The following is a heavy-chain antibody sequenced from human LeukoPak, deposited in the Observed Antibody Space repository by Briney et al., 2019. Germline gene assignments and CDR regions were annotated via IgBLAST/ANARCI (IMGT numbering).Heavy chain of an antibody. J-gene: IGHJ2*01. V-gene: IGHV4-59*01. CDR3: ARDPYYDSTGGHFDL. CDR1: GGSISSYY. Sequence: PSETLSLTCTVSGGSISSYYWSWIRQPPGKGLEWIGYIYYSGSTNYNPSLKSRVTISVDTSKNQFSLKLSSVTAADTAVYYCARDPYYDSTGGHFDLWGRGTLVTVSS. D-gene: IGHD3-22*01. CDR2: IYYSGST.